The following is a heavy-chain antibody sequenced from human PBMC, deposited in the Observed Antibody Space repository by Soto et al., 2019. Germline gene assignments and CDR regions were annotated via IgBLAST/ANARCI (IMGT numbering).Heavy chain of an antibody. J-gene: IGHJ4*02. CDR2: IWYDGSNK. Sequence: GESLRLSCGASGFTFSSFGMHLVRQAPGKGLEWVAVIWYDGSNKYYADSVKGRFTISRDNSKNTLYLQMNSLRAEDTAVYYCARAPVGATLDYWGQGT. D-gene: IGHD1-26*01. V-gene: IGHV3-33*01. CDR3: ARAPVGATLDY. CDR1: GFTFSSFG.